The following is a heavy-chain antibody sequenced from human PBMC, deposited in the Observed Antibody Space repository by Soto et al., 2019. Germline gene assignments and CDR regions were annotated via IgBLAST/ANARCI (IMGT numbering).Heavy chain of an antibody. CDR3: ARRYGIAFDI. D-gene: IGHD1-20*01. CDR1: GGSISSYY. J-gene: IGHJ3*02. V-gene: IGHV4-59*08. Sequence: SETLSLTCTVSGGSISSYYWSWIRQPPGKGLDWIGYIYYSGSTNYNPSLKSRVTISVDTSKNQFPLKLSSVTAADTAVYYCARRYGIAFDIWGQGTMVTVSS. CDR2: IYYSGST.